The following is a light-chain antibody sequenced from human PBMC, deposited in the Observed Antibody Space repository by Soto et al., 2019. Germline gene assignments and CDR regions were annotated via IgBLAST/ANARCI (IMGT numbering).Light chain of an antibody. V-gene: IGKV1-39*01. CDR1: QGIRNE. CDR3: QQTYSSPQWT. Sequence: IQMTQSPSSLSASVGDRVTITCRASQGIRNELNWYQQKPGKPPKLLIYAAVSLQSGIPSRFSAYGSGTDFTLTISSLQPEDFATYYCQQTYSSPQWTFGQGTKVDIK. J-gene: IGKJ1*01. CDR2: AAV.